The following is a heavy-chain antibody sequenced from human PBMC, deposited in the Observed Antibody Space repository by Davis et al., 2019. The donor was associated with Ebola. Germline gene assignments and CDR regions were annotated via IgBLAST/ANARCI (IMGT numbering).Heavy chain of an antibody. D-gene: IGHD2-15*01. CDR1: GFTFSSYS. V-gene: IGHV3-21*04. Sequence: GGSLRLSCAASGFTFSSYSMNWVRQAPGKGLEWVSSISSSSSYIYYADSVKGRFTISRDNAKNTLYLQMNSLRAEDTAVYYCAKGGDIVVVVAATPSVSYFDYWGQGTLVTVSS. J-gene: IGHJ4*02. CDR3: AKGGDIVVVVAATPSVSYFDY. CDR2: ISSSSSYI.